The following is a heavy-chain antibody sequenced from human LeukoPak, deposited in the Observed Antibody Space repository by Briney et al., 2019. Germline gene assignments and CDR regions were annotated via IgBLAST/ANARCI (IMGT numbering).Heavy chain of an antibody. J-gene: IGHJ4*02. CDR2: IYYSGST. CDR1: GGSISSYY. CDR3: ARGFRGYSYRN. D-gene: IGHD5-18*01. Sequence: PSETLSLTCTVSGGSISSYYWSWIRQPPGKGLEWIGYIYYSGSTNYNPSLKSRVTISVDTSKNQFSLKLSSVTAADTAVYYCARGFRGYSYRNWGQGTLVTVSS. V-gene: IGHV4-59*12.